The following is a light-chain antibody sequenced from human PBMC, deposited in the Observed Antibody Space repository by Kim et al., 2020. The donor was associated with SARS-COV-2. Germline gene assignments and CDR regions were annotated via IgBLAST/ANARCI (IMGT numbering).Light chain of an antibody. V-gene: IGLV2-11*01. Sequence: QSALTQPRSVSGSPGQSVTISCTGTSSDVGAYNYVSWYQQHPGKAPKLMIYNISKRPSGVPDRFSGSKSGNTASLTISGLQAEDDADYYCCSYSGSYTWVFGGGTQRTVL. CDR1: SSDVGAYNY. CDR2: NIS. J-gene: IGLJ3*02. CDR3: CSYSGSYTWV.